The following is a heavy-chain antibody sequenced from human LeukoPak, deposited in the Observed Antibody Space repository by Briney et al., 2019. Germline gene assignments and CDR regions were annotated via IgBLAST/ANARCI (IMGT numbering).Heavy chain of an antibody. V-gene: IGHV3-33*01. CDR3: ARKPLSYSDYEVDY. J-gene: IGHJ4*02. CDR2: IWYDGSNK. D-gene: IGHD4-17*01. CDR1: GFIFSSYG. Sequence: PGGSLRLSCAASGFIFSSYGMHWVRQAPGKGLEWVAVIWYDGSNKYYADSVKGRFTISRDNSKNTLYLRMNSLRAEDTAVYYCARKPLSYSDYEVDYWGQGTLVTVFS.